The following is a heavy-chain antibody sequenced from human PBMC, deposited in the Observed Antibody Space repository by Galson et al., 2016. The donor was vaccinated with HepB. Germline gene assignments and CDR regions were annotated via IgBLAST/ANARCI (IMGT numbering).Heavy chain of an antibody. CDR1: GDSISSSSHY. CDR2: IYSGGRT. Sequence: SETLSLTCTVSGDSISSSSHYWAWIRQPPGKGLEWIGTIYSGGRTYYNPSLMSRLTISVDTSKNQFSLRLSSVTAADTAVYYCARHGRTAAVEFDYWGQGTLVTVSS. J-gene: IGHJ4*02. V-gene: IGHV4-39*01. CDR3: ARHGRTAAVEFDY. D-gene: IGHD6-13*01.